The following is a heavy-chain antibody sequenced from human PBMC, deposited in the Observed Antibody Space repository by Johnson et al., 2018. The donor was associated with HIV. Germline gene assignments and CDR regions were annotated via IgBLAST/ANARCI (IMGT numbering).Heavy chain of an antibody. CDR2: ISYDGSSK. CDR1: GFTFSGSA. D-gene: IGHD2-15*01. J-gene: IGHJ3*02. CDR3: ALGGSWYAFDI. V-gene: IGHV3-30*14. Sequence: QVQLVESGGGVVQPGRSLRLSCAASGFTFSGSAMHWVRQAPGKGLEWVAVISYDGSSKYYADSVKGRFTISRDNSKNTLYLQMNSLRAEDTAVYYCALGGSWYAFDIWGQGTMVTVSS.